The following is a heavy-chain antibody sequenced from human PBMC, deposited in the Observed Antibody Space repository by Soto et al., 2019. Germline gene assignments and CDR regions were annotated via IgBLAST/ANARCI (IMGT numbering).Heavy chain of an antibody. D-gene: IGHD6-19*01. CDR2: ISNSDNDI. CDR3: AKVIAVTGRYFDY. V-gene: IGHV3-11*01. CDR1: GFTFGDYY. Sequence: GGSLRLSCAASGFTFGDYYMTWIRQAPGKGLEWVSYISNSDNDIYYADSVKGRFTISRDNAKNSLFLQMNSLRAEDTAVYYCAKVIAVTGRYFDYWGQGTLVTVSS. J-gene: IGHJ4*02.